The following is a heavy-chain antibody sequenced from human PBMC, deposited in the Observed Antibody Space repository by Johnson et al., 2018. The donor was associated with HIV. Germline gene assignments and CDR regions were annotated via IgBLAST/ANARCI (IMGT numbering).Heavy chain of an antibody. J-gene: IGHJ3*02. Sequence: QVQLVESGGGVVQPGGSLRLSCAASGFTFSSYGMHWVRQAPGKGLEWVAVISYDGSNKYYADSVKGRFTISRDNSKNTLYLQMNSLRAEDTAVYYCARDAVISSGWYNVDAFDIWGQGTMVTVSS. V-gene: IGHV3-30*19. CDR1: GFTFSSYG. D-gene: IGHD6-19*01. CDR2: ISYDGSNK. CDR3: ARDAVISSGWYNVDAFDI.